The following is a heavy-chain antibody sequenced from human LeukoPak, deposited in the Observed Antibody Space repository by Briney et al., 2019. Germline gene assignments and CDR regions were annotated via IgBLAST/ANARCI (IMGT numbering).Heavy chain of an antibody. CDR1: GFIFSSYG. D-gene: IGHD6-19*01. J-gene: IGHJ4*02. CDR2: IKQDGSEK. CDR3: ARYSSGWSEFDY. Sequence: GGSLRLSCAASGFIFSSYGMSWVRQAPGKGLEWVANIKQDGSEKYYVDSVKGRFTISRDNAKNSLYLQMNSLRAEDTAVYYCARYSSGWSEFDYWGQGTLVTVSS. V-gene: IGHV3-7*01.